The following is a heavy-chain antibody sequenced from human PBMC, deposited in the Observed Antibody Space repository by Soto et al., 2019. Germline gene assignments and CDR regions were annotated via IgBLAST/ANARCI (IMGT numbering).Heavy chain of an antibody. J-gene: IGHJ4*02. CDR3: ARRLTYGNSGYDPPYFDY. V-gene: IGHV5-51*01. CDR2: IYPGDSDT. D-gene: IGHD5-12*01. CDR1: GYSFTSYW. Sequence: GESLKISCKGSGYSFTSYWIGWVRQMPGKGLEWMGIIYPGDSDTRYSPSFQGQVTISADKSISTAYLQWSSLKASDTAMYYCARRLTYGNSGYDPPYFDYWGQGTLVTVSS.